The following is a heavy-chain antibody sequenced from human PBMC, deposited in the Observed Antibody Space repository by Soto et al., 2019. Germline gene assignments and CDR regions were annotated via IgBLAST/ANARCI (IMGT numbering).Heavy chain of an antibody. CDR1: GFTFSSYW. CDR3: ARVPGDRIAVY. CDR2: IKQGGSEK. Sequence: GGSLRLSCAASGFTFSSYWMSWVRQAPGKGLEWVANIKQGGSEKYYVDSVKGRFTISRDNTKNSLYLQMNSLRAEDTAVYYCARVPGDRIAVYWGLGTLVTVSS. J-gene: IGHJ4*02. V-gene: IGHV3-7*01. D-gene: IGHD6-19*01.